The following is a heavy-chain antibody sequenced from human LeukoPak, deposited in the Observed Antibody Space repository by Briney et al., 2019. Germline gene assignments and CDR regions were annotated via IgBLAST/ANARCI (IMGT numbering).Heavy chain of an antibody. CDR3: ARAQGNWFDP. CDR2: ISYDAGYK. Sequence: PGGSLRLSCAASGFTFSSYAMHWVRQAPGEGLEWVSIISYDAGYKYYADSVKGRFTISRDNAKNSLYLQMNSLRAEDTAVYYCARAQGNWFDPWGQGTLVTVSS. V-gene: IGHV3-30-3*01. J-gene: IGHJ5*02. CDR1: GFTFSSYA.